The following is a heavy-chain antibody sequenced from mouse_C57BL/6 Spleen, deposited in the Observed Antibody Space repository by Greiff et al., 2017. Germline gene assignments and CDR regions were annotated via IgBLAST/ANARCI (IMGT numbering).Heavy chain of an antibody. V-gene: IGHV1-18*01. J-gene: IGHJ3*01. CDR2: INPNNGGT. CDR1: GYTFTDYN. CDR3: ARLNDYDYDGAY. Sequence: EVQLQQSGPELVKPGASVKIPCKASGYTFTDYNMDWVKQSHGKSLEWIGDINPNNGGTIYNQKFKGKATLTVDKSSSTAYMELRSLTSEDTAVYYCARLNDYDYDGAYWGQGTLVTVSA. D-gene: IGHD2-4*01.